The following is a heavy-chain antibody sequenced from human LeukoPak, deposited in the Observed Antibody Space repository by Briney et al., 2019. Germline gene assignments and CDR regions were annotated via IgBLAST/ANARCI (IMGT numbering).Heavy chain of an antibody. CDR2: IYYSVST. J-gene: IGHJ3*02. Sequence: SETLSLTCTVSGGSISSSSYYWGWIRQPPGKGLEWIGSIYYSVSTYYNPSLKSRVTISVDTSKNQFSLKLSSVTAADTAVYYCAREGGYDSSGYYYSPDHAFDIWGQGTMVTVSS. CDR1: GGSISSSSYY. V-gene: IGHV4-39*01. D-gene: IGHD3-22*01. CDR3: AREGGYDSSGYYYSPDHAFDI.